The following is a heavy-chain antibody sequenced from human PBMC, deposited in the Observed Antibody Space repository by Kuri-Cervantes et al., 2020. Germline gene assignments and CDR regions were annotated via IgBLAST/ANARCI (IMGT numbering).Heavy chain of an antibody. CDR1: GGSISSYY. CDR3: ARDGRDGYKNNYWYFDL. D-gene: IGHD5-24*01. CDR2: SYYSGST. Sequence: SETLSLTCTVSGGSISSYYWGWIRRPPEKGLEWIGYSYYSGSTNYNPSLKSRVTISVDTSKNQFSLKLISVTAADTAVYYCARDGRDGYKNNYWYFDLWGRGTLVTVSS. V-gene: IGHV4-59*01. J-gene: IGHJ2*01.